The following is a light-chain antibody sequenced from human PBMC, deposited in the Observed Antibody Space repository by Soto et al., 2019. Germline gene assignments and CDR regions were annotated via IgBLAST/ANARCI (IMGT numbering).Light chain of an antibody. CDR3: AAWDDSLNGPV. J-gene: IGLJ3*02. V-gene: IGLV1-44*01. Sequence: QSVLTQPPSASGTPGQRVTISCSGGSSNIGGNTVNWYQQLPGSAPKLLIYSNNQRPSGVPDRFSGSKSDTSAFLAISGLQSEDEAAYHCAAWDDSLNGPVFGGGTKVTVL. CDR1: SSNIGGNT. CDR2: SNN.